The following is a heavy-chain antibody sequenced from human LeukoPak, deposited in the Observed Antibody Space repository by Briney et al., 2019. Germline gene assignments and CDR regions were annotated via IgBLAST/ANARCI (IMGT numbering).Heavy chain of an antibody. V-gene: IGHV1-69*06. Sequence: ASVKVSCKASGGTFSSYAISWVRQAPGQGLEWMGGIIPIFDTANYAQQFQDRVTITADKSTITAYMELSSLRSEDTAVYYCARERGGYCSGGSCQNDAFDIWGKGTMVTVSS. CDR1: GGTFSSYA. CDR3: ARERGGYCSGGSCQNDAFDI. CDR2: IIPIFDTA. J-gene: IGHJ3*02. D-gene: IGHD2-15*01.